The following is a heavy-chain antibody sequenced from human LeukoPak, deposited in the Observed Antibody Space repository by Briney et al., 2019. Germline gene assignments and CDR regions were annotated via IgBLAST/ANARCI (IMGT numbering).Heavy chain of an antibody. Sequence: ASVKVSCKASGYTFTSYDINWVRQAPGQGLEWMGWVSGYNGNTNYAQKFEGRVAMTTDTSSSTAYMELRSLRSDDTAVYYCARGGAAAPDAYYFDYWGQGTLVTVSS. V-gene: IGHV1-18*01. CDR1: GYTFTSYD. J-gene: IGHJ4*02. CDR3: ARGGAAAPDAYYFDY. CDR2: VSGYNGNT. D-gene: IGHD6-13*01.